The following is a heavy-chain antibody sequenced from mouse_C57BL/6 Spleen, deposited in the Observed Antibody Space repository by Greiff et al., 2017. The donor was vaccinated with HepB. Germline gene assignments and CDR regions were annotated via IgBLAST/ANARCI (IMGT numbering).Heavy chain of an antibody. CDR2: IYPGDGDT. V-gene: IGHV1-82*01. CDR3: ARWDYYGISYDWYFDV. J-gene: IGHJ1*03. D-gene: IGHD1-1*01. CDR1: GYAFSSSW. Sequence: VQLQQSGPELVKPGASVKISCKASGYAFSSSWMNWVKQRPGKGLEWIGRIYPGDGDTNYNGKFKGKATLTADKSPSTAYMQLSSLTSEDSAVYCCARWDYYGISYDWYFDVWGTGTTVTVSS.